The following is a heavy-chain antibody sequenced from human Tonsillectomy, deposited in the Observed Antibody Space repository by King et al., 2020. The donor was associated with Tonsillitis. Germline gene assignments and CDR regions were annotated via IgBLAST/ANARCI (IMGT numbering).Heavy chain of an antibody. J-gene: IGHJ6*03. CDR2: SIPPFGTG. V-gene: IGHV1-69*01. CDR3: ARAHSSGYWAYFYYMDV. D-gene: IGHD3-22*01. CDR1: VATFNNYA. Sequence: VQLVQSGAEVKKPGSSVKVSCKASVATFNNYAISWMRQAPGQGLEGMGGSIPPFGTGKYAQKFHGRVTITADESTSTAYMELNSLRSEDTAVYYCARAHSSGYWAYFYYMDVWGKGTTVTVSS.